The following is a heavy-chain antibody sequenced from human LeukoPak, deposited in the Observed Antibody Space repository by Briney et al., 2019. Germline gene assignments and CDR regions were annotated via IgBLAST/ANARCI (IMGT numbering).Heavy chain of an antibody. D-gene: IGHD5-24*01. J-gene: IGHJ4*02. CDR1: GFTFSSYA. CDR3: ARGVEMATFPLFDY. V-gene: IGHV3-30*04. CDR2: ISYDGSNK. Sequence: GRSLRLSCAASGFTFSSYAMHWVRQAPGKGLEWVAVISYDGSNKYYADSVKGRFTISRDNSKNTLYLQMNSLRAEDTAVYYCARGVEMATFPLFDYWGQGTLVTVSS.